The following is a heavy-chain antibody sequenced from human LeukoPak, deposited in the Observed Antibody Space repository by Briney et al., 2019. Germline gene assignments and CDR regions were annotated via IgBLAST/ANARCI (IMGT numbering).Heavy chain of an antibody. Sequence: GGSLRLSCAASGFTFSSYWMTWARQAPGKGLEWVANIKQDESEKYYGDSVRGRFTISRDNAQNSLYLQMNSLRAEDTAVYYSARDNGYFSVDFWGQGTLVTVSS. CDR3: ARDNGYFSVDF. D-gene: IGHD3-22*01. J-gene: IGHJ4*02. CDR2: IKQDESEK. CDR1: GFTFSSYW. V-gene: IGHV3-7*01.